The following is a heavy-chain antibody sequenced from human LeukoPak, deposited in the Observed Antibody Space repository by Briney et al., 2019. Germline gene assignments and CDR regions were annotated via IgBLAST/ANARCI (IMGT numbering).Heavy chain of an antibody. V-gene: IGHV4-61*01. CDR3: ARGMGRDPLSFGELLRSTSWFDP. CDR1: GGSDSSGSYY. Sequence: PSETLSLTCTVSGGSDSSGSYYWSWIRQPPGRGLEWIGYIYYSGSTNYNPSLKSRVTISVDTSKNQFSLKLSSVTAADTAVYYCARGMGRDPLSFGELLRSTSWFDPWGQGTLVTVSS. J-gene: IGHJ5*02. D-gene: IGHD3-10*01. CDR2: IYYSGST.